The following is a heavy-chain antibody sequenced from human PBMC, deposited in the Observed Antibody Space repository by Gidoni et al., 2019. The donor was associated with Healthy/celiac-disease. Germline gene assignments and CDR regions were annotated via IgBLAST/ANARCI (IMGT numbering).Heavy chain of an antibody. V-gene: IGHV2-70*01. Sequence: QVTLRESGPALVKPTQTLTLTCTFSGFSLSTSGMCVSWIRQPPGKALEWLELIDWDDDKYYSTSLKTRLTISKDTSKNQVVLTMTNMDPVDTATYYCARIQGGTAMAYFDYWGQGTLVTVSS. CDR3: ARIQGGTAMAYFDY. CDR1: GFSLSTSGMC. D-gene: IGHD5-18*01. CDR2: IDWDDDK. J-gene: IGHJ4*02.